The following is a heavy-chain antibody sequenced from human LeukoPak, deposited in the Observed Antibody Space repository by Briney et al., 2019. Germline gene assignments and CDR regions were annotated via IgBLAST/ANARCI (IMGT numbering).Heavy chain of an antibody. CDR3: AREYSYGYFLY. V-gene: IGHV1-18*01. Sequence: ASVTVSCKASGYTFTSYGISWVRQAPGQGLEWMGWISAYNGNTNYAQKLQGRVTITTDTSTSTAYMELRSLRSDDTAVYYCAREYSYGYFLYWGQGTLVTVSS. D-gene: IGHD5-18*01. CDR2: ISAYNGNT. CDR1: GYTFTSYG. J-gene: IGHJ4*02.